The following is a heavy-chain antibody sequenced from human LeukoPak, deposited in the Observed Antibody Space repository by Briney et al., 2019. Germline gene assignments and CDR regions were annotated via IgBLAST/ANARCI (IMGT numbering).Heavy chain of an antibody. V-gene: IGHV1-8*01. D-gene: IGHD1-26*01. J-gene: IGHJ6*03. Sequence: ASVKVSYKASGYTFTSYDINWVRQATGQGLEGMRWMNPNRGNTRYAQKFQGRLTMTRNTSIRTAYMELSSLRSEDTAVYYCARAPEWGKANYCYYMDVWGKGTTVTVSS. CDR3: ARAPEWGKANYCYYMDV. CDR1: GYTFTSYD. CDR2: MNPNRGNT.